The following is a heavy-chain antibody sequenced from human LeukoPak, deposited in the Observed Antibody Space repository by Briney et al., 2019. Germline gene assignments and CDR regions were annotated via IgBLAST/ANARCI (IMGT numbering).Heavy chain of an antibody. CDR3: AKGTTMIVVVITSQYYYGMDV. CDR2: ISGSGGST. D-gene: IGHD3-22*01. V-gene: IGHV3-23*01. Sequence: GASLRLSCAASGFTFSSYAMSWVRQAPGKGLEWVSAISGSGGSTYYADSVKGRFTISRDNSKNTLYLQMNSLRAEDTAVYYCAKGTTMIVVVITSQYYYGMDVWGQGTRSPSP. J-gene: IGHJ6*02. CDR1: GFTFSSYA.